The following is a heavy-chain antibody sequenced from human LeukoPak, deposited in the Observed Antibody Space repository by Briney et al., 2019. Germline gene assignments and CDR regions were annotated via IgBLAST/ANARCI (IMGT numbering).Heavy chain of an antibody. J-gene: IGHJ4*02. Sequence: GRSLRLSCAGSGITRSKCGIRWVRHAPGKALESFAGISVSGGRTNYADSVKGRFTISRDNPKNTLYLQMNRLRTEDTAVYFCAKRGVVIRVILVGFHKEAYYFDSWGQGALVTVSS. D-gene: IGHD3-22*01. V-gene: IGHV3-23*01. CDR3: AKRGVVIRVILVGFHKEAYYFDS. CDR2: ISVSGGRT. CDR1: GITRSKCG.